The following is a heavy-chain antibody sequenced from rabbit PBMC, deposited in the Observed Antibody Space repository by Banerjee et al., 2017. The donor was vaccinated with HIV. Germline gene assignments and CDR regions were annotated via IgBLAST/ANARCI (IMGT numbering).Heavy chain of an antibody. CDR2: IGIGSGTT. Sequence: QEQLEESGGDLVKPEGSLTLTCTASGFSFSSGYWMCWVRQAPGKGLEWIGCIGIGSGTTYYASWAKGRFTITKTSSTTVTLQMTSLTAADTATYFCVRAESGYAGYGYGMGYFNLWGPGTLVTVS. J-gene: IGHJ4*01. V-gene: IGHV1S45*01. CDR3: VRAESGYAGYGYGMGYFNL. D-gene: IGHD7-1*01. CDR1: GFSFSSGYW.